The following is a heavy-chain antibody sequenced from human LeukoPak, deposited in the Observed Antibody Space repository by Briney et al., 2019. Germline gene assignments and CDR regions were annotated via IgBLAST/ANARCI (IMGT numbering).Heavy chain of an antibody. CDR1: GFTVSSNY. V-gene: IGHV3-15*01. J-gene: IGHJ4*02. CDR2: IKSKTDGGTT. Sequence: GGSLRLSCAASGFTVSSNYMSWVRQAPGKGLEWVGRIKSKTDGGTTDYAAPVKGRFTISRDDSKNTLYLQMNSLKTEDTAVYYCTTERYSGSPFDYWGQGTLVTVSS. D-gene: IGHD1-26*01. CDR3: TTERYSGSPFDY.